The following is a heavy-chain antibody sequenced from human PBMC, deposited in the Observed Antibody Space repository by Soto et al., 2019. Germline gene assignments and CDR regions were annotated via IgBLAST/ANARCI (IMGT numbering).Heavy chain of an antibody. D-gene: IGHD1-26*01. CDR3: ESGGWETPI. Sequence: GGSLRLSCAASGFSFSTYWMSWVRQAPGKGLEWVATIKPDGSDKCYVDSVKGRFTISRDNAKKSLLLQMNSLTAEDTAVYYCESGGWETPIWGQGTLVTVSS. CDR1: GFSFSTYW. V-gene: IGHV3-7*03. J-gene: IGHJ4*02. CDR2: IKPDGSDK.